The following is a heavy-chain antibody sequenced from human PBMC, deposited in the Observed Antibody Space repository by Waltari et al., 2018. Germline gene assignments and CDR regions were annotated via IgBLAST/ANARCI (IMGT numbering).Heavy chain of an antibody. J-gene: IGHJ4*02. CDR2: IYYIVST. CDR1: GGSISSSSYY. Sequence: QLQLQESGTGLVKPSETLSLTCTVSGGSISSSSYYWGWIRQHPGKGLEWIGSIYYIVSTSYNPPLKSRVTISVDTSKNQFSLKLSSVTAADTAVYYCARHPNYDFWSGYDVYYWGQGTLVTVSS. CDR3: ARHPNYDFWSGYDVYY. V-gene: IGHV4-39*01. D-gene: IGHD3-3*01.